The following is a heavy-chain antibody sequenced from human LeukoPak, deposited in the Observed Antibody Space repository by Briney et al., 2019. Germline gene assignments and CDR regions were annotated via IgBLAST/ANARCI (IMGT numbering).Heavy chain of an antibody. D-gene: IGHD3-22*01. Sequence: GASVKVSCKASGYTFTSYAMHWVRQAPGQRLEWMGWINAGNGNTKYSQKFQGRVTITRDTSASTAYMELSSLRSEDTAVYYCARAIYDSSGYYRYFDLWGRGTLVTVSS. J-gene: IGHJ2*01. V-gene: IGHV1-3*01. CDR3: ARAIYDSSGYYRYFDL. CDR1: GYTFTSYA. CDR2: INAGNGNT.